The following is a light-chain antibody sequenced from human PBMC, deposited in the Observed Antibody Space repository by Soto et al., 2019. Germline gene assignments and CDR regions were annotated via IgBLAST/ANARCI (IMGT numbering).Light chain of an antibody. Sequence: DIQLTLSPSFLSASVGDRVTITCRASQGISSDLAWYQQKPGKAPKLLIYAASTLHSGVPSRFSGSASGTEFTLTISSLQPEDFTTYYCQQYYSYPLTFGQGTRLEIK. V-gene: IGKV1-9*01. CDR2: AAS. CDR3: QQYYSYPLT. CDR1: QGISSD. J-gene: IGKJ5*01.